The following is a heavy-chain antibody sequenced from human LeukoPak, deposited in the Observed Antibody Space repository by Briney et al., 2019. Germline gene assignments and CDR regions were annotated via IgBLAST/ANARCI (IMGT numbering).Heavy chain of an antibody. V-gene: IGHV3-48*01. D-gene: IGHD5-18*01. Sequence: PGGSLRLSCAASGFNFMRNSMMWVRQAQGKGLEWVSYISSSGSTIYYGDSVKGRFTISRDNAKNSLYLQMNSLRAEDTAVYYCTRGLHDSAMGDWGQGTLVTVSS. CDR3: TRGLHDSAMGD. J-gene: IGHJ4*02. CDR1: GFNFMRNS. CDR2: ISSSGSTI.